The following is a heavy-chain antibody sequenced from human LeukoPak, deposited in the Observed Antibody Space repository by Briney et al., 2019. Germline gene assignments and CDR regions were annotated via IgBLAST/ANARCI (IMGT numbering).Heavy chain of an antibody. V-gene: IGHV3-23*01. D-gene: IGHD3-10*01. Sequence: GGSLRLSCAASGFTFSSYAMSWVRHAPGKGLEWVSAFSGSGGRTYYADSVKGRFTISRDNSKNTLYLQMNSLRAEDTAVYYCAKDLDYYGSGSRFDYWGQGTLGTVSS. J-gene: IGHJ4*02. CDR2: FSGSGGRT. CDR1: GFTFSSYA. CDR3: AKDLDYYGSGSRFDY.